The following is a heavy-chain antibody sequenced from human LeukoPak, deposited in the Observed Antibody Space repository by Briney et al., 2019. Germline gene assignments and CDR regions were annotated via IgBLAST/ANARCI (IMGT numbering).Heavy chain of an antibody. CDR2: IKQDGSEK. Sequence: GGSLRLSCAASGFTFSSYWMSWVRQAPGKGLEWVANIKQDGSEKYYVDSVKGLFTISRDNDKNSLYLQVNSLRAEDTAVYYCARGGYYDTSGYRPLDYWGQGTLVTISS. D-gene: IGHD3-22*01. J-gene: IGHJ4*02. CDR1: GFTFSSYW. CDR3: ARGGYYDTSGYRPLDY. V-gene: IGHV3-7*01.